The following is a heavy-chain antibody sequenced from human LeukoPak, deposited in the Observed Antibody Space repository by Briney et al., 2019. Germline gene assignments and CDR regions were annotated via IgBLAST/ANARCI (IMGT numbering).Heavy chain of an antibody. V-gene: IGHV5-51*01. Sequence: GESLKISCKGSGYSFTSYWIGWVRQMPGKGLEWMGIIYPGDSDTRYSPSFQGQATISADKSISTAYLQWSSLKASDTAMYYCARVAAAVDYYYYGMDVWGQGTTVTVSS. D-gene: IGHD6-13*01. CDR2: IYPGDSDT. CDR3: ARVAAAVDYYYYGMDV. CDR1: GYSFTSYW. J-gene: IGHJ6*02.